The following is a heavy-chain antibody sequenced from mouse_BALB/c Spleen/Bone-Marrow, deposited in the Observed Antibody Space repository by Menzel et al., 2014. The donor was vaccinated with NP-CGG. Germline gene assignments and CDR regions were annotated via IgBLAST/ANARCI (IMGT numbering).Heavy chain of an antibody. V-gene: IGHV14-3*02. CDR3: ARWEYYAMDY. CDR2: IDPANGNT. J-gene: IGHJ4*01. D-gene: IGHD4-1*01. Sequence: VQLQQSGAELVKPGASVKLSCTASGFNIXDTYMHWVKQRPEQGLGWIGRIDPANGNTKYDPKFQGKATITADTSSNTAFLQLSSLTSEDTAVYYCARWEYYAMDYWGQGTSVTASS. CDR1: GFNIXDTY.